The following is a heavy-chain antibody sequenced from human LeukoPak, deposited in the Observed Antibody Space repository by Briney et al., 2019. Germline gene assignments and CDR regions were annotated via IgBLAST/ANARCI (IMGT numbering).Heavy chain of an antibody. J-gene: IGHJ4*02. CDR3: ARDSKLPANFDY. CDR2: INPNSGGT. D-gene: IGHD2-15*01. V-gene: IGHV1-2*02. Sequence: ASVKVSFKASGYTFTCYYMHWVRQAPGQGLEWMGWINPNSGGTNYAQKFQDRVTMTRDTSISTAYMELRRLRSNDTAVYYCARDSKLPANFDYWGQGNLVTVSS. CDR1: GYTFTCYY.